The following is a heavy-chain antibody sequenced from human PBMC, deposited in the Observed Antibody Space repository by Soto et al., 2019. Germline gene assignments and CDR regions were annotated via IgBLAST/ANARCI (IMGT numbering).Heavy chain of an antibody. V-gene: IGHV3-74*01. CDR1: GFTFSTYW. CDR2: IKGDGSSL. Sequence: EVKVVESGGGLVQPGGSLRLSCVASGFTFSTYWMHWVRQVPGKGPVWVSRIKGDGSSLSYADSVKGRFTISRDNVENTVYLLMGRLRADDTAVYYCARGLKKYYCVDVSGQGNTGTVSS. CDR3: ARGLKKYYCVDV. J-gene: IGHJ6*02.